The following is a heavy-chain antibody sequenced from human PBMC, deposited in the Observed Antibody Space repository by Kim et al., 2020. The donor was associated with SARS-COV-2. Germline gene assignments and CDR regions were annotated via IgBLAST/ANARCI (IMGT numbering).Heavy chain of an antibody. CDR2: INHSGST. V-gene: IGHV4-34*01. CDR1: GGSFSGYY. D-gene: IGHD3-22*01. Sequence: SETLSLTCAVYGGSFSGYYWSWIRQPPGKGLEWIGEINHSGSTNYNPSLKSRVTISVDTSKNQFSLKLSSVTAADTAVYYCARGPILDGYYYDSRDAFDIWGQGTMVTVSS. J-gene: IGHJ3*02. CDR3: ARGPILDGYYYDSRDAFDI.